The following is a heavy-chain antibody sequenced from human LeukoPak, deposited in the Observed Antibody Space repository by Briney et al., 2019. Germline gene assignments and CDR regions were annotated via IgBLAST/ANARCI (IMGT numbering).Heavy chain of an antibody. CDR2: IWYDGSNK. Sequence: GGSLRLSCAASGFTFISYGMHWVRQTPGKGLEWVAVIWYDGSNKFYADSVKGRFTISRDNSKNTLYLQMNSLRAGDTAVYYCARAQSLTRESGPTPDYWGQGTLVTVSS. V-gene: IGHV3-33*01. CDR1: GFTFISYG. D-gene: IGHD4-11*01. J-gene: IGHJ4*02. CDR3: ARAQSLTRESGPTPDY.